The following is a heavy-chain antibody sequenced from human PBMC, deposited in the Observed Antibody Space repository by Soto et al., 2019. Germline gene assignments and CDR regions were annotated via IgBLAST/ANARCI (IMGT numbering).Heavy chain of an antibody. CDR1: GGSISSGDYY. Sequence: QVQLQESGPGLVKPSQTLSLTCTVSGGSISSGDYYWSWIRQPPGKGLEWIGYIYYSGSTYYNPSLKSRVTISVDTSKNQFSLKLSSVTAADTAVYYCARDAGYDFWSGYSGYGMDVWGQGTTVTVSS. CDR3: ARDAGYDFWSGYSGYGMDV. J-gene: IGHJ6*02. CDR2: IYYSGST. D-gene: IGHD3-3*01. V-gene: IGHV4-30-4*01.